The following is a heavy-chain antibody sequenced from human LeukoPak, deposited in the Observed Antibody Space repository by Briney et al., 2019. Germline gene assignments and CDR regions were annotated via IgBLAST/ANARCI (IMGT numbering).Heavy chain of an antibody. CDR2: VYNSGTT. J-gene: IGHJ4*02. CDR3: ARSEGSGYYYDYYFDY. D-gene: IGHD3-22*01. Sequence: PSETLSLTCTVSGGPITNYHWTWIRQPPGKGLEYIGYVYNSGTTFYNPSLKSRVTISADTSKEQFSLKLSSVTAADTAVYYCARSEGSGYYYDYYFDYWGQGTLVTVSS. CDR1: GGPITNYH. V-gene: IGHV4-59*01.